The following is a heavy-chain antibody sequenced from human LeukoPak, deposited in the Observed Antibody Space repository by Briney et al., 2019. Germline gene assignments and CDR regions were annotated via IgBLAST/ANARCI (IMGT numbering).Heavy chain of an antibody. V-gene: IGHV1-2*02. J-gene: IGHJ6*02. D-gene: IGHD3-10*01. CDR3: ARDLAGFGEPRYAMDV. CDR2: VNPNNGAT. Sequence: ASVKVSCKASGYTFTGYCTHWVRQAPGQGLEWMGCVNPNNGATKYTPKLQGRVTMARDTSISTAYMELSGLMSDDTAVYYCARDLAGFGEPRYAMDVWGQRTTVIVSS. CDR1: GYTFTGYC.